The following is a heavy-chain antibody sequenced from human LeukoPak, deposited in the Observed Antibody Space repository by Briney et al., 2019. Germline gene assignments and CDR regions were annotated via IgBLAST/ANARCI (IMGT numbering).Heavy chain of an antibody. CDR1: GYTFTGYY. CDR2: INPNSGGT. V-gene: IGHV1-2*02. CDR3: ARDPSTDYDILTGYYVTHNWFDP. J-gene: IGHJ5*02. Sequence: GASVKVPCKASGYTFTGYYMHWVRQAPGQGLEWTGWINPNSGGTNYAQKFQGRVTMTRDTSISTAYMALSRLRSDDTAVYYCARDPSTDYDILTGYYVTHNWFDPWGQGTLVTVSS. D-gene: IGHD3-9*01.